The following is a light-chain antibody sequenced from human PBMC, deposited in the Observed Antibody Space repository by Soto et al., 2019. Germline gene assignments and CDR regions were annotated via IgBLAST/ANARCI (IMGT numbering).Light chain of an antibody. CDR1: MRDVGAYNL. Sequence: LTQPASVSGSAGQSITISCSVTMRDVGAYNLVSWYQQHPGTAPKLIIYEVRTRPSGISSRFSGSRSGNTASLTISGLQSEDEGDYYGSAYTARSTLVFGGGTKVTVL. J-gene: IGLJ3*02. V-gene: IGLV2-14*01. CDR2: EVR. CDR3: SAYTARSTLV.